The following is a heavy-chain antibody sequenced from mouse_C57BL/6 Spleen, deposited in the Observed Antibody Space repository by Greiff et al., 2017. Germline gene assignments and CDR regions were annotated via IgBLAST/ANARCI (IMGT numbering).Heavy chain of an antibody. J-gene: IGHJ4*01. CDR3: ASSVITTVVDYYAMDY. D-gene: IGHD1-1*01. V-gene: IGHV1-53*01. CDR2: INPSNGGT. CDR1: GYTFTSYW. Sequence: QVQLQQPGTELVKPGASVKLSCKASGYTFTSYWMHWVKQRPGQGLEWIGNINPSNGGTNYNEKFKSKATLTVDKSSSTAYMQLSSLTSEDSAVYYCASSVITTVVDYYAMDYWGQGTSVTVSS.